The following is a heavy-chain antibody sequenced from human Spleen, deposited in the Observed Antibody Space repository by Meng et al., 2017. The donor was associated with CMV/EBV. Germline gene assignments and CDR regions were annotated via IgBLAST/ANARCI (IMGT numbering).Heavy chain of an antibody. J-gene: IGHJ4*02. CDR3: ARGGSYYDALDY. CDR2: IRSKAYGGTT. D-gene: IGHD1-26*01. V-gene: IGHV3-49*04. CDR1: GFTFGDYA. Sequence: GESLKISCTASGFTFGDYAMSWVRQAPGKGLEWVGFIRSKAYGGTTEYAASVKGRFTISRDDSKSIAYLQMNSLKTEDTAVYYCARGGSYYDALDYWGQGTLVTVSS.